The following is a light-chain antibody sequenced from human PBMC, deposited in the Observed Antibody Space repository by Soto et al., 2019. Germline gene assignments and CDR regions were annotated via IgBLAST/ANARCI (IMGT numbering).Light chain of an antibody. CDR3: HQYDTYS. Sequence: DIPMTQSPSTLPSFVGDRVTITCRASQNIGDWLAWYRQKPGTAPKLLIYHASTLVSRVPSRFSGSGSGTEFTLTISRLQPDDFATYFCHQYDTYSFGQGPKVEIQ. J-gene: IGKJ1*01. CDR1: QNIGDW. V-gene: IGKV1-5*01. CDR2: HAS.